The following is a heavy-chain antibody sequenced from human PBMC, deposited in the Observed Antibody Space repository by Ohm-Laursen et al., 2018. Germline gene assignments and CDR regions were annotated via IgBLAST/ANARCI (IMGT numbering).Heavy chain of an antibody. D-gene: IGHD7-27*01. Sequence: SLRLSCAASGFSFSSYWMNWVRQAPGKGLDWVSLISTSGSRTYYADSVKGRFTISRDNSKNTLYLQMNSLRDEDTAVYYCAKEIWGGYFEYWGQGTLVTVSS. J-gene: IGHJ4*02. CDR3: AKEIWGGYFEY. CDR1: GFSFSSYW. V-gene: IGHV3-23*01. CDR2: ISTSGSRT.